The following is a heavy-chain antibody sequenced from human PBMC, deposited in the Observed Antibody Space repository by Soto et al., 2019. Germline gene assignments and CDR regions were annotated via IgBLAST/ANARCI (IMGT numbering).Heavy chain of an antibody. CDR3: AREHRFALWFGEVYCFDY. Sequence: PGGSLRLSCAASGFTFSDYYMNWIRQAPGKGLEWVSYISSSSGYTNYADSLKGRFTISRDNAKNSLYLQMDSLRGEDTAVYYCAREHRFALWFGEVYCFDYWGQGTLVTVSS. CDR1: GFTFSDYY. V-gene: IGHV3-11*06. J-gene: IGHJ4*02. D-gene: IGHD3-10*01. CDR2: ISSSSGYT.